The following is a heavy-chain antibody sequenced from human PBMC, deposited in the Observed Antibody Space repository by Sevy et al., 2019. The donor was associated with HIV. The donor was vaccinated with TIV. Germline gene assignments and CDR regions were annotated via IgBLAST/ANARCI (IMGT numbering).Heavy chain of an antibody. CDR1: GGSISSQY. D-gene: IGHD1-1*01. CDR2: FYSSGGT. V-gene: IGHV4-4*07. J-gene: IGHJ4*02. Sequence: SETLSLTCTVSGGSISSQYWSWVRQPVGKGLEWIGHFYSSGGTDYNPSLKSRVTLSLDTSKSQFSLTLKSVTAADTAIYFCARDSTTRPRVLDYWGQGTLVTVSS. CDR3: ARDSTTRPRVLDY.